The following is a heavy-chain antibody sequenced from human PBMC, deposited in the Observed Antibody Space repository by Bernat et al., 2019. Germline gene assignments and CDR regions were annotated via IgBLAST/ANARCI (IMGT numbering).Heavy chain of an antibody. V-gene: IGHV3-9*01. CDR3: AKTVGYYYYMDV. CDR1: GFTFDDYA. Sequence: VQLVESGGGLVQPGRSLRLSCAASGFTFDDYAMHWVRQAPGKGLEWVSGISWNSGSIGYADSVKGRFTISRDNAKNSLYLQMNSLRAEDTALYYCAKTVGYYYYMDVWGKGTTVTVSS. CDR2: ISWNSGSI. D-gene: IGHD4-23*01. J-gene: IGHJ6*03.